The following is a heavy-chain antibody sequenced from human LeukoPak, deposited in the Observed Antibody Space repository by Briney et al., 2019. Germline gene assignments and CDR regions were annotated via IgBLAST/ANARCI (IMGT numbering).Heavy chain of an antibody. Sequence: PGRSLRLSCAASGLTFSSYGMHWVRQAPGKGLEWVAVISYDGSNKYYADSVKGRFTISRDNSKNTLYLQMNSLRAEDTAVYYCAKVAGIQLQYYYGMDVWGQGTTVTVSS. V-gene: IGHV3-30*18. CDR2: ISYDGSNK. CDR1: GLTFSSYG. J-gene: IGHJ6*02. CDR3: AKVAGIQLQYYYGMDV. D-gene: IGHD5-18*01.